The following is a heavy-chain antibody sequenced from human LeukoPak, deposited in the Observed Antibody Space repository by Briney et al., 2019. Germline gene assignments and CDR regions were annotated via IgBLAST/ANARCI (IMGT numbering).Heavy chain of an antibody. CDR2: IFHSGST. V-gene: IGHV4-38-2*02. D-gene: IGHD3-10*01. CDR1: HFSITSGHH. CDR3: ARGGGVVVLDDAFDI. J-gene: IGHJ3*02. Sequence: SETLSLTCTVSHFSITSGHHWGWIRQPPGKGLEWIASIFHSGSTYYNPSIKRPVTISVDTSNNQFSLNLNAVTAADTAVYYCARGGGVVVLDDAFDIWGQGTVVTVSS.